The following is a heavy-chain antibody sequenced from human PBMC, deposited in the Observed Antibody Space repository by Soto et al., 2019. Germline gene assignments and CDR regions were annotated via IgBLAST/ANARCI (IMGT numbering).Heavy chain of an antibody. CDR3: ARTTAVPDSLRSRYYFDY. Sequence: QVQLQESGPGLLKPSETLSLTCSVSGGSVNNKTYYWSWIRQPPGKGLEWIGYIYYSGTTNYNPSLKSRFTIAVDTSKNQFSLRLSSVTAADTALYFCARTTAVPDSLRSRYYFDYWGQGSLVTVSS. J-gene: IGHJ4*02. D-gene: IGHD6-19*01. CDR1: GGSVNNKTYY. CDR2: IYYSGTT. V-gene: IGHV4-61*01.